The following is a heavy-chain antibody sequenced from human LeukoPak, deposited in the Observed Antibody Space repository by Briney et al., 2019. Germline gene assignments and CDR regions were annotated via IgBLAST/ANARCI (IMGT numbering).Heavy chain of an antibody. CDR3: ARVRWSTHTTSRTYYYDSSGSTGTYYYYGMDV. D-gene: IGHD3-22*01. CDR2: IIPFFGST. CDR1: GGTFSNFA. V-gene: IGHV1-69*06. J-gene: IGHJ6*02. Sequence: ASVKVSCKASGGTFSNFAINWVRQAPGQGLEWMGRIIPFFGSTNYAQKFQGRVTITADKSTSTAYMELSSLRSEDTAVYYCARVRWSTHTTSRTYYYDSSGSTGTYYYYGMDVWGQGTTVTVSS.